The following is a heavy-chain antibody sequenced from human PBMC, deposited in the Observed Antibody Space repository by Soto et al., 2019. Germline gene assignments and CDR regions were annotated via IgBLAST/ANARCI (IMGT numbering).Heavy chain of an antibody. J-gene: IGHJ6*02. CDR2: IYPGDSET. CDR3: ARGGADKKYYGMDV. D-gene: IGHD3-16*01. Sequence: PGESLKISCKGSGYRFINYWIAWVRQMPGKGLEWMGIIYPGDSETRYSPSFQGQVTISADNSISTAYLQWSSLKASDTAMYYCARGGADKKYYGMDVWGQGATVTVSS. CDR1: GYRFINYW. V-gene: IGHV5-51*01.